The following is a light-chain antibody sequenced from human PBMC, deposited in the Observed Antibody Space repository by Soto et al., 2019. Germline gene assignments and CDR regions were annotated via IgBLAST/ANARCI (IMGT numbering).Light chain of an antibody. J-gene: IGLJ6*01. CDR1: NFGSKS. V-gene: IGLV3-21*04. Sequence: SYELTQPPSVSVAPGQTARITCGGNNFGSKSVHWYQQKPGQAPVLVIYYDSDRPSGIPERFSGSNSGNTATLTISRVEAGDEADYYCQVWDSSSDHPGVFGSGTQLTVL. CDR2: YDS. CDR3: QVWDSSSDHPGV.